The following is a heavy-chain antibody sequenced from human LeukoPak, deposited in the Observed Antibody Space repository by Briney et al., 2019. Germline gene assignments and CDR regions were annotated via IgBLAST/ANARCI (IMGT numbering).Heavy chain of an antibody. D-gene: IGHD6-19*01. J-gene: IGHJ4*02. CDR1: GYTFTGYY. CDR2: INPNSGGT. CDR3: ARHGISSGWYGGYYYFDY. V-gene: IGHV1-2*02. Sequence: ASVKVSCKASGYTFTGYYMHWVRQAPGQGLEWMGWINPNSGGTNYAQKFQGRVTMTRDTSISTAYMELSRLRSDDTAVYYCARHGISSGWYGGYYYFDYWGQGTLVTVSS.